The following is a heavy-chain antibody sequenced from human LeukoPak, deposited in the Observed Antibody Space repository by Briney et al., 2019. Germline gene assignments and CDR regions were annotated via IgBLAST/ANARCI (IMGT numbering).Heavy chain of an antibody. Sequence: GSLRLSCAASGFTFSSYWMSWVRQAPGKGLEWISYITSSSNIKYYADSVKGRFTISRDNVKNSLFLQMNSLRDEDTAVYYCARDRLVLEDYGANAFDYWGQGTLVTVSS. D-gene: IGHD4-23*01. J-gene: IGHJ4*02. CDR2: ITSSSNIK. CDR1: GFTFSSYW. V-gene: IGHV3-48*02. CDR3: ARDRLVLEDYGANAFDY.